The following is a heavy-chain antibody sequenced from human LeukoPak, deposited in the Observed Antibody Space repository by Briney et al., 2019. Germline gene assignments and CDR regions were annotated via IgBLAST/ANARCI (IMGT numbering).Heavy chain of an antibody. D-gene: IGHD6-19*01. Sequence: PGGSLRLSCAASGFTFSNYAMSWVRQAPGKGLEWVSSMIGSGGSTYYADSVKGRFTISRDNSKNTLYLQMNNLRAEDTALYYCAKNQGQWLVPVDYWGQGTLVTVSS. CDR1: GFTFSNYA. V-gene: IGHV3-23*01. J-gene: IGHJ4*02. CDR2: MIGSGGST. CDR3: AKNQGQWLVPVDY.